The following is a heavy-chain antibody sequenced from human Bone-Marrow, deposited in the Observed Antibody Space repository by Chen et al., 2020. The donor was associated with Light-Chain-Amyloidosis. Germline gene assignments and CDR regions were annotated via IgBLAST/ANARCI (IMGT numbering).Heavy chain of an antibody. Sequence: EVQLVESGGGLIQPGGSLRLSCAASGFRFRSSAMNWVRQAQGKGLEWVSYISSGSSAIYYADSVKGRFTISRDNAKNSLYLQMDSLRAEDTAVYYCARDHPLSGVFFDQWGQGTLVTVSS. V-gene: IGHV3-48*01. J-gene: IGHJ4*02. D-gene: IGHD3-10*01. CDR3: ARDHPLSGVFFDQ. CDR2: ISSGSSAI. CDR1: GFRFRSSA.